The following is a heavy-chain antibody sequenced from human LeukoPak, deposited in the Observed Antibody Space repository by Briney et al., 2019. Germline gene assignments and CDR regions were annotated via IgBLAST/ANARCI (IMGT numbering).Heavy chain of an antibody. Sequence: GGSLRLSCAVSGITFNNAWMTWVRQAPGKGLEWVGRMKSKADGGTTDYAAPVKGRFSISREDSNTTVHLQMDTLKADDTAVYYCTTQGNLNRRMIDWYFDLWGRGTLVTVSS. CDR3: TTQGNLNRRMIDWYFDL. CDR1: GITFNNAW. V-gene: IGHV3-15*01. D-gene: IGHD1-14*01. J-gene: IGHJ2*01. CDR2: MKSKADGGTT.